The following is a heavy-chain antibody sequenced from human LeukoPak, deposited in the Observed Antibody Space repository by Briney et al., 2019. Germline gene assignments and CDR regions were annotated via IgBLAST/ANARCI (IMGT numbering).Heavy chain of an antibody. CDR3: ASEYYDYVWGSYRYTGLGY. CDR1: GGSFSGYY. CDR2: INHSGST. J-gene: IGHJ4*02. V-gene: IGHV4-34*01. D-gene: IGHD3-16*02. Sequence: SETLSLTCAVYGGSFSGYYWSWIRQPPGKGLEWIGEINHSGSTNYNPSLKSRVTISVDTSKNQFSLKLSSVTAADTAVYYCASEYYDYVWGSYRYTGLGYWGQGTLVTVSS.